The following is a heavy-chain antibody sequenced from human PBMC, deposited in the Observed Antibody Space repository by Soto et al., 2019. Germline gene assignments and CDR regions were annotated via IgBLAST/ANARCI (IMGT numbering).Heavy chain of an antibody. J-gene: IGHJ6*02. V-gene: IGHV3-11*01. CDR2: ISGSETSK. Sequence: GRFQRLSCRAAGGTFIDYDGSWIRKARGKWLEWISYISGSETSKWYADSVKGRFTISRDNGKKSLFLQMDSLRPEDTAVYYCARNNGFFYYYALDVWGQGTTVTVSS. CDR1: GGTFIDYD. D-gene: IGHD3-3*01. CDR3: ARNNGFFYYYALDV.